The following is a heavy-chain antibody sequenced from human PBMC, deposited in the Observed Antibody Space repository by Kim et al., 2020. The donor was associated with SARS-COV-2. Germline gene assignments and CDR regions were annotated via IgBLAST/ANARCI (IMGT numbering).Heavy chain of an antibody. V-gene: IGHV3-21*01. CDR3: ARDLIGSYSSSSLYYYGMDV. J-gene: IGHJ6*02. D-gene: IGHD6-13*01. CDR1: GFTFSSYS. CDR2: ISSSSSYI. Sequence: GGSLRLSCAASGFTFSSYSMNWVRQAPGKGLEWVSSISSSSSYIYYADSVKGRFTISRDNAKNSLYLQMNSLRAEDTAVYYCARDLIGSYSSSSLYYYGMDVWGQGTTVTVSS.